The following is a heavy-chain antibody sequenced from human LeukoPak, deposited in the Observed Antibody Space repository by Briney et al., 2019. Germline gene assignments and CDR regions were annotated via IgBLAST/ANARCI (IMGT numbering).Heavy chain of an antibody. J-gene: IGHJ4*02. V-gene: IGHV3-30-3*01. CDR1: GFTFSSYA. D-gene: IGHD5-18*01. CDR3: ARDELLTGYSYGDY. Sequence: TGGSLRLSCAASGFTFSSYAMHWVRQAPGKGLEWVAVISYDGSNKYYADSVKGRFTISRDNSKNTLYLQMNSLRAEDTAVYYCARDELLTGYSYGDYWGQGTLVTVSS. CDR2: ISYDGSNK.